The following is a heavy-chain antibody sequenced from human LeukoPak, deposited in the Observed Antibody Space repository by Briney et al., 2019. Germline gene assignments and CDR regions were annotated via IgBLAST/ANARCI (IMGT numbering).Heavy chain of an antibody. CDR2: INKDGGEK. Sequence: GGSLRLSCAASGFTFSSYWMSWVRQAPGKGLEWVANINKDGGEKYYVDSVKGRFTISRDNAKNTLYLQMNSLRAEDTAVYYCAKEGRWPQLAYFDYWGQGTLVTVSS. V-gene: IGHV3-7*03. CDR3: AKEGRWPQLAYFDY. CDR1: GFTFSSYW. J-gene: IGHJ4*02. D-gene: IGHD5-24*01.